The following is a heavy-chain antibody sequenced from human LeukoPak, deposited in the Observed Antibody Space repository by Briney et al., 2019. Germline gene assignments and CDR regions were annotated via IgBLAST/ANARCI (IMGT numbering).Heavy chain of an antibody. V-gene: IGHV1-18*01. CDR3: ARGRGSSDWYYFDY. D-gene: IGHD6-19*01. CDR2: ITSYNGNT. CDR1: GYTFNNYG. Sequence: ASVKVSCKASGYTFNNYGITWVRQAPGQGLEWMGWITSYNGNTIYAQTLEGRVTMTTDASTSTAYMELRSLRSDETAFYYCARGRGSSDWYYFDYSGQGTLVTVSS. J-gene: IGHJ4*02.